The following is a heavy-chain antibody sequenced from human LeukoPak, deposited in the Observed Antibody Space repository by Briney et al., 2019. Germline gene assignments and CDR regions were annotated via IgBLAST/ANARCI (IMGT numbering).Heavy chain of an antibody. J-gene: IGHJ4*02. CDR3: AREGNGLLSKDLDY. CDR2: INSRDGGT. CDR1: GYTFTDYY. D-gene: IGHD2-15*01. V-gene: IGHV1-2*02. Sequence: ASVTVSCKGSGYTFTDYYLHWVRQAPGQGLEWVGYINSRDGGTSSPQNFRGRVTMTTDASSSTAYMELSRLTSDDTAIYYCAREGNGLLSKDLDYWGQGTLVTVSS.